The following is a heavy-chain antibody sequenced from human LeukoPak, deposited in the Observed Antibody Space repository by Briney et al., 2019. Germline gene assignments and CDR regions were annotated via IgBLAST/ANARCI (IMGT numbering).Heavy chain of an antibody. CDR1: GYTFTKYA. Sequence: ASVKVSCKASGYTFTKYAMNWVRQAPGQGLEWMGWMNPNSGNTGYAQKFQGRVTITRNTSISTAYMELSSLRSEDTAVYYCARGKLIRAMVGILWFGEAPKYYYYYMDVWGKGTTVTVSS. D-gene: IGHD3-10*01. J-gene: IGHJ6*03. V-gene: IGHV1-8*03. CDR3: ARGKLIRAMVGILWFGEAPKYYYYYMDV. CDR2: MNPNSGNT.